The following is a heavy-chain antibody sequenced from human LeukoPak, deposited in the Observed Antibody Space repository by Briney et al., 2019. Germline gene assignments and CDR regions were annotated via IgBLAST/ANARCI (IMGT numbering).Heavy chain of an antibody. CDR3: ARVAYCSGGSCHSTPYYFDY. CDR2: ISYDGSNK. V-gene: IGHV3-30*03. CDR1: GFTFSSYG. J-gene: IGHJ4*02. D-gene: IGHD2-15*01. Sequence: GRSLRLSCAASGFTFSSYGMHWVRQAPGRGLEWVAVISYDGSNKYYADSVKGRFTISRDNSKNTLYLQMNSLRAEDTAVYYCARVAYCSGGSCHSTPYYFDYWGQGTLVTVSS.